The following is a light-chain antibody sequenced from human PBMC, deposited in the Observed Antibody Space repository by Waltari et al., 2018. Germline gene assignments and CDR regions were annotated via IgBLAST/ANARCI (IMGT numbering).Light chain of an antibody. CDR2: DAS. CDR1: QSVSRT. Sequence: EIVLTQSPGTLSLSPGERATLSCRASQSVSRTLAWYQQKPGQAPRILIYDASTRATGIAYRFIGSVSGTDFILTISRLEPEDFAVYYCQKAGRLPATFCQGTKVEIK. V-gene: IGKV3-20*01. J-gene: IGKJ1*01. CDR3: QKAGRLPAT.